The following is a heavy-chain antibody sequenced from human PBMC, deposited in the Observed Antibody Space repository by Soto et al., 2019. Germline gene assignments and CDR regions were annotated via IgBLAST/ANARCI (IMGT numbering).Heavy chain of an antibody. D-gene: IGHD3-3*01. V-gene: IGHV2-5*01. CDR2: IYWNDDK. CDR1: LSLSKKRVG. CDR3: AHSGIGDYDSWSNGAFDI. J-gene: IGHJ3*02. Sequence: LSLSKKRVGVGWIRQPPGKALEWLALIYWNDDKRYSPSLKSRLTITTDTSKNQVVLTMTNMDPVDTATYYCAHSGIGDYDSWSNGAFDICGQATIVT.